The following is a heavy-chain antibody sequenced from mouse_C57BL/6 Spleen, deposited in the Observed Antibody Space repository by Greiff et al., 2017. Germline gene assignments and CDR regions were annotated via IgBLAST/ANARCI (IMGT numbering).Heavy chain of an antibody. CDR2: IDPSYSYT. V-gene: IGHV1-50*01. CDR1: GYTFTSYW. D-gene: IGHD4-1*01. CDR3: AGGELGRVKGYYVGY. Sequence: QVQLQQPGAELVKPGASVKLSCKASGYTFTSYWMQWVKQRPGQGLEWIGEIDPSYSYTNYNQKFKGKATLTVDTSSSTAYMQLSSLTSEDSAVYYCAGGELGRVKGYYVGYWGQGTTLTVSS. J-gene: IGHJ2*01.